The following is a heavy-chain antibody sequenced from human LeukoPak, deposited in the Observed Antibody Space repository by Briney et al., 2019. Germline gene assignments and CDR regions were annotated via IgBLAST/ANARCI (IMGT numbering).Heavy chain of an antibody. CDR3: ARALSSVGYCSSTSCYAAGRYYYGMDV. CDR2: IYYSGST. V-gene: IGHV4-61*08. Sequence: SETLSLTCTVSGGSISSGGYYWSWIRQHPGKGLEWIGYIYYSGSTNYNPSLKSRVTISVDTSKNQFSLKLSSVTAADTAVYYCARALSSVGYCSSTSCYAAGRYYYGMDVWGQGTTVTVSS. J-gene: IGHJ6*02. CDR1: GGSISSGGYY. D-gene: IGHD2-2*01.